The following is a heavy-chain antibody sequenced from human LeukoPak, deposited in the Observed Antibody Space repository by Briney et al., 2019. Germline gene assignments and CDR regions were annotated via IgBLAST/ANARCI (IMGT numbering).Heavy chain of an antibody. CDR2: IYYSGST. CDR3: ARAGGVRGVISPKNYYYYYMDV. D-gene: IGHD3-10*01. J-gene: IGHJ6*03. V-gene: IGHV4-39*01. CDR1: GGSISSSSYY. Sequence: SETLSLTCTVSGGSISSSSYYWGWIRQPPGKGLEWIGSIYYSGSTYYNPSLKSRVTISVDTSKNQFSLKLSSVTAADTAVYYCARAGGVRGVISPKNYYYYYMDVWGKGTTVTVSS.